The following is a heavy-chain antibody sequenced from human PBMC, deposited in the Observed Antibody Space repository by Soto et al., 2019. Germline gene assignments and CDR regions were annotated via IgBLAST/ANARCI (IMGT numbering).Heavy chain of an antibody. J-gene: IGHJ4*02. CDR2: ISYDGSNK. CDR1: GFTFSSYA. D-gene: IGHD6-13*01. V-gene: IGHV3-30-3*01. CDR3: ARGSPSSSWYYY. Sequence: QVQLVESGGGVVQPGRSLRLSCAASGFTFSSYAMHWVSQAPGKGLEWVAVISYDGSNKYYADSVKGRFTISRDNSKNKLYLQMNSLRAEDTALYYCARGSPSSSWYYYWGQGTLVTVSS.